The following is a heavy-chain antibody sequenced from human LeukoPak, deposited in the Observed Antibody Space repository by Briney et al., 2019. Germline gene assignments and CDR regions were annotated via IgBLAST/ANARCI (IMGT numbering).Heavy chain of an antibody. CDR3: ARAFYPGYYSYMAV. CDR2: IYSNGDT. Sequence: SETLSLTCTVSGGSISSGPYYWNWIRQPAGKGLEWIGRIYSNGDTDYHPSLKSRVTISLDTPKNQFSLKLSSVTAADTAVYYCARAFYPGYYSYMAVWGKGTTVTVSS. D-gene: IGHD3-3*02. CDR1: GGSISSGPYY. J-gene: IGHJ6*03. V-gene: IGHV4-61*10.